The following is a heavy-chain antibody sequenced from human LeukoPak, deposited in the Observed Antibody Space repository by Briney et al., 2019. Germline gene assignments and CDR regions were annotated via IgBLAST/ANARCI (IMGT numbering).Heavy chain of an antibody. J-gene: IGHJ4*02. D-gene: IGHD6-19*01. CDR1: GFTFSGYS. CDR2: ISSSSSTI. CDR3: ARGDRYSSGWYYFDY. Sequence: GGSLRLSCAASGFTFSGYSMNWVRQAPGKGLEWVSYISSSSSTIYYADSVKGRFTISRDSAKNSLYLQMNSLRDEDTAVYYCARGDRYSSGWYYFDYWGQGTLVTVSS. V-gene: IGHV3-48*02.